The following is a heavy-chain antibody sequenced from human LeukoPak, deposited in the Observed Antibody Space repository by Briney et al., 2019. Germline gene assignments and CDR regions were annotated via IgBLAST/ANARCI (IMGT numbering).Heavy chain of an antibody. CDR3: ARALYYDILTGYNY. Sequence: PGGSLRLSCAASGFTFSADNMNWVRQAPGKGLEWVSYISSSSSTIYYADSVKGRFTISRDNAKNSLYLQMNSLRDEDTAVYYCARALYYDILTGYNYWGQGTLVTVSS. V-gene: IGHV3-48*02. CDR2: ISSSSSTI. J-gene: IGHJ4*02. CDR1: GFTFSADN. D-gene: IGHD3-9*01.